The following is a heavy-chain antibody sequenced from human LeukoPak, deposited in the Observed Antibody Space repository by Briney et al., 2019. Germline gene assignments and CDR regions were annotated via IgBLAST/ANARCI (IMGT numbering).Heavy chain of an antibody. Sequence: AGSLRLSCAASGCTFSSYGMHWVRQAPGKGLEWVAFIRYDGSNKYYADSVTGRFTISRDNSKNTLYLQMNSLRAEDTAVYYCAKDTQLVVTTSDYWGHGKLVTVSS. V-gene: IGHV3-30*02. CDR1: GCTFSSYG. CDR2: IRYDGSNK. CDR3: AKDTQLVVTTSDY. J-gene: IGHJ4*01. D-gene: IGHD3-3*01.